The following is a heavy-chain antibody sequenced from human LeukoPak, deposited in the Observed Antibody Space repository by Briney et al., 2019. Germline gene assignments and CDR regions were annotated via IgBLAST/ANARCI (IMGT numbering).Heavy chain of an antibody. D-gene: IGHD1-26*01. CDR3: TTDGVGVEGATYDN. CDR1: GFTFINAW. CDR2: IKAKAHGGTI. Sequence: GGSLRLSCAASGFTFINAWMAWVRQSPGKGLEWVGRIKAKAHGGTIDYAAPVKGRFTISRDDSKNTMYLQMNSLKTEDTAVYYCTTDGVGVEGATYDNWGQGTLVSVSS. V-gene: IGHV3-15*01. J-gene: IGHJ4*02.